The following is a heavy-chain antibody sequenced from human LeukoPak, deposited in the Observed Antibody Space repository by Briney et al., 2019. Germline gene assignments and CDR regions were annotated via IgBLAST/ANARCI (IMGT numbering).Heavy chain of an antibody. Sequence: SENLSLTCTVSGGSISSYYWSWSLQPAGKELEWIGRIYIRGSTKYNPHLKSQVAMSVDTSKNQFSLKLSSVTAADTAVYYRAREYSSSWYGIYFDYWGQGTLVTVSS. CDR1: GGSISSYY. D-gene: IGHD6-13*01. J-gene: IGHJ4*02. CDR3: AREYSSSWYGIYFDY. CDR2: IYIRGST. V-gene: IGHV4-4*07.